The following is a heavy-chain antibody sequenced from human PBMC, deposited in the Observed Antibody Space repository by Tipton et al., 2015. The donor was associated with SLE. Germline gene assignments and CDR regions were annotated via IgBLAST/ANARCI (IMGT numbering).Heavy chain of an antibody. V-gene: IGHV3-64*01. CDR3: AREVEGMVDN. Sequence: SLRLSCAASGFTFSDYAMHWVRQAPGKGLEYVSAVSGDGSGTSHASSVKGRFTISRDNSKNTVYLQMGSLRLEDMAVYYCAREVEGMVDNWGQGTLVTVSS. D-gene: IGHD5-24*01. CDR2: VSGDGSGT. CDR1: GFTFSDYA. J-gene: IGHJ4*02.